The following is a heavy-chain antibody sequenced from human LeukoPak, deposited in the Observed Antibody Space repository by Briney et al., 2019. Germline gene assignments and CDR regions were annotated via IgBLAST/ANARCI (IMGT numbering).Heavy chain of an antibody. CDR3: AGPGAGDLDY. D-gene: IGHD3-10*01. V-gene: IGHV4-39*02. Sequence: SETLSLTCTVSGDSISSGTFYWGWVRQPPGKGLEWIGSIHYSGNTYYNPSLKSRVTISVDTSKNHFSLKLSSVTAADTAVYYCAGPGAGDLDYWGQGTLVTVSS. CDR1: GDSISSGTFY. J-gene: IGHJ4*02. CDR2: IHYSGNT.